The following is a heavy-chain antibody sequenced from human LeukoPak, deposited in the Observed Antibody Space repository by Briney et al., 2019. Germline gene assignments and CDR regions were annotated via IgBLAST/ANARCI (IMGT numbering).Heavy chain of an antibody. CDR1: GFTFSSYG. J-gene: IGHJ4*02. CDR2: IRYDGSNK. Sequence: PGGSLRLSCAASGFTFSSYGMHWVRQAPGKGLEWVAFIRYDGSNKYYADSVKGRFTTSRDNSKNTLYLQMNSLRAEDTAVYYCAKADLVITYYFDYWGQGTLVTVSS. CDR3: AKADLVITYYFDY. V-gene: IGHV3-30*02. D-gene: IGHD3-22*01.